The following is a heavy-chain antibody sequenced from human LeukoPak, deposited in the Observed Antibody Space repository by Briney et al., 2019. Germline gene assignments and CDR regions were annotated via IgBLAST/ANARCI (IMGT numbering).Heavy chain of an antibody. Sequence: ASVTVSCKVSGYTLTELSMHWLRQAPGTGLEWMGGFDPEDGETIYAQKFQGRGAMPEDTSTDPAYMELRSRRSEDTAVYYCAGVVVPAAGGYFDYWGQGTLVTVSS. D-gene: IGHD2-2*01. V-gene: IGHV1-24*01. CDR3: AGVVVPAAGGYFDY. CDR2: FDPEDGET. J-gene: IGHJ4*02. CDR1: GYTLTELS.